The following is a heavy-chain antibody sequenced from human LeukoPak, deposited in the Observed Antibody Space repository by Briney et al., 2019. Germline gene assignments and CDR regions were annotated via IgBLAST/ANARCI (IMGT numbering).Heavy chain of an antibody. CDR2: ISYDESNT. V-gene: IGHV3-30*18. J-gene: IGHJ4*02. Sequence: GGSLRLSCAASGFTFSTYGMHWVRQAPGKGLEWVAVISYDESNTYYADSVKGRFTISRDTSKNTLYLQMNSLRAEDTAVYYCAKVGDILTGYLYYFDYWGQGTLVIVSS. CDR3: AKVGDILTGYLYYFDY. D-gene: IGHD3-9*01. CDR1: GFTFSTYG.